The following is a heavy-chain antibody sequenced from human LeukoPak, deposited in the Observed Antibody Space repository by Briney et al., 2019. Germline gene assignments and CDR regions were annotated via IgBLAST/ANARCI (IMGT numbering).Heavy chain of an antibody. V-gene: IGHV3-20*04. CDR3: TRDLSSNWYNFAY. CDR2: INWDGGNR. D-gene: IGHD6-13*01. J-gene: IGHJ4*02. CDR1: GFSSADYG. Sequence: PGGSLRLSCEDSGFSSADYGMSGVRQLPGRGLEWGAGINWDGGNRFYADSVKGRFIITRDHAKNSLFLQMNSLRVEDTALYYCTRDLSSNWYNFAYWGQGALVIVSS.